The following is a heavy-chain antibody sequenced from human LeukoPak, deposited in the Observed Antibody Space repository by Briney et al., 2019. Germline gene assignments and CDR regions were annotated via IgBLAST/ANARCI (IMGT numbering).Heavy chain of an antibody. J-gene: IGHJ4*02. CDR2: LSGSGGST. Sequence: GGSLRLSCAASGXTFTSNAMTWVRQAPGKGLGWVSALSGSGGSTFYAASVKGRFTISRDNSNNTLYLQMNSLRAEDTAVYYCAKGRTPDYWGQGTLVTVSS. D-gene: IGHD2-15*01. CDR3: AKGRTPDY. V-gene: IGHV3-23*01. CDR1: GXTFTSNA.